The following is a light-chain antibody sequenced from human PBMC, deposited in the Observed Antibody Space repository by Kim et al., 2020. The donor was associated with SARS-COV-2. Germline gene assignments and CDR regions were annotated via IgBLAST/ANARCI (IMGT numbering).Light chain of an antibody. CDR2: GKN. CDR1: SLRSYY. V-gene: IGLV3-19*01. J-gene: IGLJ2*01. Sequence: SSELTQDPAVSVALGQTVRITCQGDSLRSYYASWYQQKPGQAPVLVIYGKNNRTSGIPDRFSGPSSGNTASLTITGAQAEDEADYYCNSRDSSGNQVFGGGTQLTVL. CDR3: NSRDSSGNQV.